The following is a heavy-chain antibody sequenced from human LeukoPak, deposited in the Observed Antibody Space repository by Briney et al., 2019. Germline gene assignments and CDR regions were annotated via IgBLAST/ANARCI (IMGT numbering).Heavy chain of an antibody. Sequence: SETLSLTCAVYGGSFSGYYWSWIRQPPGKGLEWIGEINHSGSTNYNPSLKSRVTISVDTSKNQFSLKLSSVTAADTAVYYCARSRFTGYFLYWGQGTLVTVSS. CDR2: INHSGST. J-gene: IGHJ4*02. CDR3: ARSRFTGYFLY. D-gene: IGHD3-9*01. V-gene: IGHV4-34*01. CDR1: GGSFSGYY.